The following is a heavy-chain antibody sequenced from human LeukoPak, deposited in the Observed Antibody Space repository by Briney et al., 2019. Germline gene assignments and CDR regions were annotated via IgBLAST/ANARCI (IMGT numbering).Heavy chain of an antibody. D-gene: IGHD2-2*01. CDR2: ISSSSSYI. Sequence: GGSLRLSCAASGFTFSSYSMNWVRQAPGKGLEWVSSISSSSSYIYYADSVKGRFTISRDNAKNSLYLQVNSLRAEDTAVYYCARCSSTSCYLLNYFDYWGQGTLVTVSS. CDR1: GFTFSSYS. J-gene: IGHJ4*02. V-gene: IGHV3-21*01. CDR3: ARCSSTSCYLLNYFDY.